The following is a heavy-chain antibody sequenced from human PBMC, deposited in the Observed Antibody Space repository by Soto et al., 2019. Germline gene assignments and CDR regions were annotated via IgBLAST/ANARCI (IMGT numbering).Heavy chain of an antibody. J-gene: IGHJ4*02. Sequence: GASVKVSCKASGYTFTDYHIHWVRQAPGQGLEWMGWINSYNGDTHSAQKFQGRVTMTRDTSINTAYLEMSRLTFDDTAVYYCARGETTARNRKYYSTTTAYWGQGTLVTVSS. CDR1: GYTFTDYH. CDR2: INSYNGDT. CDR3: ARGETTARNRKYYSTTTAY. V-gene: IGHV1-2*02. D-gene: IGHD3-10*01.